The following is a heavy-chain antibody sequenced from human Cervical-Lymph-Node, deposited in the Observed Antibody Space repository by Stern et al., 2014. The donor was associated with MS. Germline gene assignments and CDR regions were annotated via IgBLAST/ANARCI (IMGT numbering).Heavy chain of an antibody. V-gene: IGHV5-51*01. CDR2: ISPGASDT. CDR1: GYSFTNYW. D-gene: IGHD6-19*01. CDR3: ARHCAKREQCAFDY. Sequence: EVQLVESGAEVKKPGESLKISCTGSGYSFTNYWIGWVRQMPGKGLEWMGSISPGASDTSYGPAFPGQVTISPHKTTRTASLQWSSLKASDTAMYYCARHCAKREQCAFDYWGQGTLVTVSS. J-gene: IGHJ4*02.